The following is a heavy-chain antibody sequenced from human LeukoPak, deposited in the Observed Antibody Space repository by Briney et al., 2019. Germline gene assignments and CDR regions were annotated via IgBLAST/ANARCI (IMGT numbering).Heavy chain of an antibody. D-gene: IGHD2-21*02. V-gene: IGHV1-18*01. CDR1: GYTFTSYG. CDR3: ARANHIVVVTAIRPGCADY. Sequence: GASVKVSCRASGYTFTSYGISWVRQAPGQGLEWMGWISAYNGNTNYAQKLQGRVTMTTDTSTSTAYMELRSLRSDDTAVYYCARANHIVVVTAIRPGCADYWGQGTLVTVSS. CDR2: ISAYNGNT. J-gene: IGHJ4*02.